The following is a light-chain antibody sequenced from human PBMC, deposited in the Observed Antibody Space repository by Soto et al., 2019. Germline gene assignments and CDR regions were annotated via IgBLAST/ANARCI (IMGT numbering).Light chain of an antibody. V-gene: IGLV2-11*01. CDR3: CSYAGSYTFARNV. CDR1: SSDVGSYDY. J-gene: IGLJ1*01. Sequence: QSALTQPRSVSGSPGQSVTISCTGSSSDVGSYDYVSWYQQFPGNAPKLMIFDVSKRPSGVPDRFSGSKSGNTASLTISGLQAKDEADYYCCSYAGSYTFARNVFGTGTKVTVL. CDR2: DVS.